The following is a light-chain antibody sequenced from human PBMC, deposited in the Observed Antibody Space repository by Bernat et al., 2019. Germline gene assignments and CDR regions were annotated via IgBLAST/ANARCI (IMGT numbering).Light chain of an antibody. V-gene: IGKV2-28*01. CDR2: GGS. J-gene: IGKJ4*01. CDR1: QSLLHSNGYNN. CDR3: MQALQTPLT. Sequence: DIVMTQSPLSLPVTPGEPASISCSASQSLLHSNGYNNLDRYLQKPGQSPQLLIYGGSNRASGVPDRFSGSGSGTAFTLKISRVEAEDVGVYCCMQALQTPLTFGGGTKVEIK.